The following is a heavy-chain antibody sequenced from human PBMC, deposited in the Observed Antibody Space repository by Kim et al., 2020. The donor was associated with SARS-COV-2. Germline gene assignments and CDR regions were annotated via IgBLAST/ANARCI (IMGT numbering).Heavy chain of an antibody. Sequence: ASVKVSCKASGYTFTSYYMHWVRQAPGQGLEWMGIINPSGGSTSYAQKFQGRVTMTRDTSTSIVYMELSSLRSEDTAVYYCARVDYYDSSGYYESWFDPWGQGTLVTVSS. V-gene: IGHV1-46*01. CDR3: ARVDYYDSSGYYESWFDP. CDR2: INPSGGST. CDR1: GYTFTSYY. D-gene: IGHD3-22*01. J-gene: IGHJ5*02.